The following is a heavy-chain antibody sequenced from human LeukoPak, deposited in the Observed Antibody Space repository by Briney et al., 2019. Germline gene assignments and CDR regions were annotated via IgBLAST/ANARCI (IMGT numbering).Heavy chain of an antibody. CDR3: ARNTSGFKLGDAFDI. V-gene: IGHV3-23*01. J-gene: IGHJ3*02. CDR2: ISGSAYST. Sequence: GGSLRLSCAASRFTFSSYAMTWVRQAPGKGLEWISAISGSAYSTSYADSVKGRFTISRDNSKNTLYLQMNSLRAEDTAIYYCARNTSGFKLGDAFDIWGQGTMVTVSS. D-gene: IGHD3-22*01. CDR1: RFTFSSYA.